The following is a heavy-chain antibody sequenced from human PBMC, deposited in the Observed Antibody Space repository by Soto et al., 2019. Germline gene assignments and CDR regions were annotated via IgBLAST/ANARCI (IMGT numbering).Heavy chain of an antibody. J-gene: IGHJ4*02. CDR1: GYTFTSYY. CDR3: ARDHGVLTTVTTFNFDY. V-gene: IGHV1-46*01. CDR2: INPSGGST. D-gene: IGHD4-4*01. Sequence: ASVKVSCKASGYTFTSYYMHWVRQAPGQGLEWMGIINPSGGSTSYAQKFQGRVTMTRDTSTSTVYMELSSLRSEDTAVYYCARDHGVLTTVTTFNFDYWGQGTLVTVSS.